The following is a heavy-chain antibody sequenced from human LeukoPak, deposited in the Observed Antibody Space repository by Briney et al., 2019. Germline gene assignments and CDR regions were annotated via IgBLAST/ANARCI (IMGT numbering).Heavy chain of an antibody. V-gene: IGHV1-2*02. CDR1: GYTFTDSY. J-gene: IGHJ4*02. D-gene: IGHD2-21*01. CDR2: INPTSGGT. Sequence: GASVKVSCKASGYTFTDSYVNWVRQAPGQGLEWVGWINPTSGGTSYAQKFQGRVTLTRDTSINTAYMDLSSLRYDDTAIYYCARGHSGDGYHFDYWGQGTLVAVSS. CDR3: ARGHSGDGYHFDY.